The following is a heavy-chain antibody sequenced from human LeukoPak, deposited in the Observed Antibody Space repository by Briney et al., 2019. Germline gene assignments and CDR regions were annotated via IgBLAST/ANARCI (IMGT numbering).Heavy chain of an antibody. D-gene: IGHD3-16*02. Sequence: GASVKVSCKASGYTFTSSGITWLRQAPGEGLEWMGWITAYNGNTNYAQKLQDRVTMTTDTSTNTAYMELRSLTSDDTAMYYCARGQLSYFDYWGQEPWSPSPQ. V-gene: IGHV1-18*01. CDR3: ARGQLSYFDY. CDR1: GYTFTSSG. J-gene: IGHJ4*01. CDR2: ITAYNGNT.